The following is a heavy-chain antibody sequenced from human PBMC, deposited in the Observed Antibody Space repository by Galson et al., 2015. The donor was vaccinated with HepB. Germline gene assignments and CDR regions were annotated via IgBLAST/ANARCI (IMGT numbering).Heavy chain of an antibody. V-gene: IGHV3-11*06. CDR1: GFTFSDYY. Sequence: SLRLSCAASGFTFSDYYMSWIRQAPGKGLEWVSYISSSSSYTNYADSVKGRFTISRDNAKNSLYLQMNSLRAEDTAVYYCARDPVPAYYYDSSGRNNWFDPWGQGTLVTVSS. CDR2: ISSSSSYT. CDR3: ARDPVPAYYYDSSGRNNWFDP. D-gene: IGHD3-22*01. J-gene: IGHJ5*02.